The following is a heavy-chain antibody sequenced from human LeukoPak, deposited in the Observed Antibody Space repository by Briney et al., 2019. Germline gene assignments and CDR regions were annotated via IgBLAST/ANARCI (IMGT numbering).Heavy chain of an antibody. CDR2: INEDGSTT. CDR3: VRDLGGRSGH. V-gene: IGHV3-74*01. J-gene: IGHJ4*02. CDR1: GFTFSSNW. D-gene: IGHD1-26*01. Sequence: GGSLRLSCAASGFTFSSNWMHWVRQAPGKGLVWVSRINEDGSTTNCADSVKGRSTIFRDNAKNTLYLQMNSLRAEDTAVYYCVRDLGGRSGHWGQGTLVTVSS.